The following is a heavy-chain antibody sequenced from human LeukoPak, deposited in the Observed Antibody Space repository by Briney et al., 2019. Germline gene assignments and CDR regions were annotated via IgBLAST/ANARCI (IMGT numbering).Heavy chain of an antibody. D-gene: IGHD1-14*01. Sequence: SETLSLTCTVSGGSIRSITYNWGWIRQLPGKGLECIGSIHYTGSTYYNPSLKSRVTISVDTSNNQFSLKLSSVTAAETAVYYCARARTNPYYYMDVWGKGTTVTVSS. CDR2: IHYTGST. J-gene: IGHJ6*03. V-gene: IGHV4-39*07. CDR3: ARARTNPYYYMDV. CDR1: GGSIRSITYN.